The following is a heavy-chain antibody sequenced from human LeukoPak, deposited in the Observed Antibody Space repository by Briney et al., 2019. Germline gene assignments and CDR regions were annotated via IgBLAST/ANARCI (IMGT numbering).Heavy chain of an antibody. CDR2: IHQNGGEK. J-gene: IGHJ4*02. Sequence: GGSLRLSCAVSGFTFTRCWMSWVRQAPGKGLEWVANIHQNGGEKYLVDSVRGRFTISRDNAKNSLFLQMNSLRVEDTAVYFCAGGIVTTTTGFDFWGQGTLVTVSS. D-gene: IGHD5-12*01. CDR3: AGGIVTTTTGFDF. V-gene: IGHV3-7*04. CDR1: GFTFTRCW.